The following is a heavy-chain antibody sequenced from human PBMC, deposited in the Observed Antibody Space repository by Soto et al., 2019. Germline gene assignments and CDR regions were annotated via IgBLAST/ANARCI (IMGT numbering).Heavy chain of an antibody. Sequence: QVQLQESGPGLVEPSGTLSLTCAVSGGSISSSNWWSWVRQPPGKGLDWIGEIYHSGSTNYNPSLKSRVTISVDKSKNQSSVKLSSVTAADTAVYYCAGRRDGSGSLDYWGQGTLVTVSS. J-gene: IGHJ4*02. V-gene: IGHV4-4*02. CDR2: IYHSGST. D-gene: IGHD3-10*01. CDR3: AGRRDGSGSLDY. CDR1: GGSISSSNW.